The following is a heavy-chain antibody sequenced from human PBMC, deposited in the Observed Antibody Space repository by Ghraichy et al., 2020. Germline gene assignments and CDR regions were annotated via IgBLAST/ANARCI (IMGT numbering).Heavy chain of an antibody. CDR3: ARFMVRGVPYYFDY. D-gene: IGHD3-10*01. CDR2: IYYSGST. J-gene: IGHJ4*02. Sequence: SETLSLTCTVSGGSISSSSYYWGWIRQPPGKGLEWIGSIYYSGSTYYNPSLKSRVTISVDTSKNQFSLKLSSVTAADTAVYYCARFMVRGVPYYFDYWGQGTLVTVSS. V-gene: IGHV4-39*01. CDR1: GGSISSSSYY.